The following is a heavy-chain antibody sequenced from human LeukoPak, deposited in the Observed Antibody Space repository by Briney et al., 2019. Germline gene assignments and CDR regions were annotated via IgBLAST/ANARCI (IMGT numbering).Heavy chain of an antibody. CDR3: ARLPSPIEDSSSWPLFDY. CDR1: GGSISSYY. D-gene: IGHD6-13*01. Sequence: LSETLSLTCTVSGGSISSYYWSWIRQPPGKGLEWIGYIYYSGSTNYNPSLKSRVTISVDTSKNQFSLKLSSVTAADTAVYYCARLPSPIEDSSSWPLFDYWGQGTLVTVSS. CDR2: IYYSGST. J-gene: IGHJ4*02. V-gene: IGHV4-59*08.